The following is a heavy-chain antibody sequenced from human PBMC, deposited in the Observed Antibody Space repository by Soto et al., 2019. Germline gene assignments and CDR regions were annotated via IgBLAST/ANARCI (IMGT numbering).Heavy chain of an antibody. D-gene: IGHD3-22*01. CDR1: GGSISSGGYY. CDR3: ARAKGPNDYDSSGYYPPGE. Sequence: PSETLSLTCTVSGGSISSGGYYWSWIRQHPGKGLEWIGYIYYSGSTYYNPSLKSRVTISVDTSKNQFSLKLSSVTAADTAVYYCARAKGPNDYDSSGYYPPGEWGQGTLVTVS. J-gene: IGHJ4*02. V-gene: IGHV4-31*03. CDR2: IYYSGST.